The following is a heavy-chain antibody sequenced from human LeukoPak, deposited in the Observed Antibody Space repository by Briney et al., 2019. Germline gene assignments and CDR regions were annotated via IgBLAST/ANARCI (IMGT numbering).Heavy chain of an antibody. CDR1: GFTFDDHG. V-gene: IGHV3-9*01. CDR2: ISWSSGII. CDR3: AKEDGKQLVMSYYYGMDV. Sequence: GGSLRLSCAASGFTFDDHGMHWVRQAPGKGLEWVSGISWSSGIIGYADSVKGRFTISRDNAKNTLYLQMNSLRAEDTAVYYCAKEDGKQLVMSYYYGMDVWGQGTTVTVSS. J-gene: IGHJ6*02. D-gene: IGHD6-13*01.